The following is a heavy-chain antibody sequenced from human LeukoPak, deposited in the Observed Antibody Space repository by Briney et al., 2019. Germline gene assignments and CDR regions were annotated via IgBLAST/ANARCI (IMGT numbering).Heavy chain of an antibody. CDR3: ANPYDYDSSGYSIGY. Sequence: GGSLRLSCAASGFTFSSYGMHWVRQAPGKGLEWVAVISYDGSNKYYADSVKGRFTISRDNSKNTLYLQMNSLRAEDTAVYYCANPYDYDSSGYSIGYWGQGTLVTVSS. CDR2: ISYDGSNK. V-gene: IGHV3-30*18. D-gene: IGHD3-22*01. CDR1: GFTFSSYG. J-gene: IGHJ4*02.